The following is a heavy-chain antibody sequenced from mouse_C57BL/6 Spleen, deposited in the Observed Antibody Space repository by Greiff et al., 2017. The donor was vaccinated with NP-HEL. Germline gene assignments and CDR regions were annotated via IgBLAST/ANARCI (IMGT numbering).Heavy chain of an antibody. J-gene: IGHJ1*03. D-gene: IGHD1-1*01. Sequence: EVKVEESGGGLVQPGGSMKLSCAASGFTFSDAWMDWVRQSPEKGLEWVAEIRNKANNHATYYAESVKGRFTISRDDSKSSVYLQMNSLRAEDTGIYYCTSITTVVAPHFDVWGTGTTVTVSS. V-gene: IGHV6-6*01. CDR2: IRNKANNHAT. CDR3: TSITTVVAPHFDV. CDR1: GFTFSDAW.